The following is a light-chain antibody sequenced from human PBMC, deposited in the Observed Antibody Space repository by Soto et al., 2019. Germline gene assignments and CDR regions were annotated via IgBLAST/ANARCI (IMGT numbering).Light chain of an antibody. Sequence: EIVMPQSPATLSVSPGERATLSCRASQSISSTLAWYQQKPGQAPRLLIHGASSRATGIPARFSGSGSGTEFTLTISSLQSEDSAVYYCQQYSKWPPWTFGQGTKVDIK. J-gene: IGKJ1*01. V-gene: IGKV3-15*01. CDR3: QQYSKWPPWT. CDR1: QSISST. CDR2: GAS.